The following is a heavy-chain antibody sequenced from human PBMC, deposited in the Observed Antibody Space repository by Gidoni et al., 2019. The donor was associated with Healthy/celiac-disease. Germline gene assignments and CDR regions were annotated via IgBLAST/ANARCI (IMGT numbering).Heavy chain of an antibody. CDR2: IYYSGST. Sequence: QVQLQESGPGLVKPSQTLSLTCTVSGGSISNGDYYWSWIRQPPGKGLEWIGYIYYSGSTYYNPSLKSRVTISVDTSKNQFSLKLSSVTAADTAVYYCARDMITFGGVIVTRGMGAFDIWGQGTMVTVSS. V-gene: IGHV4-30-4*01. D-gene: IGHD3-16*02. CDR3: ARDMITFGGVIVTRGMGAFDI. CDR1: GGSISNGDYY. J-gene: IGHJ3*02.